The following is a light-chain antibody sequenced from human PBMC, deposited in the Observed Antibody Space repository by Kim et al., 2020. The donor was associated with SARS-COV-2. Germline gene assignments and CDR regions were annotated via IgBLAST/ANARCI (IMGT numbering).Light chain of an antibody. V-gene: IGKV1-27*01. CDR1: QAISNS. Sequence: DIQMTQSPSSLSASVGDRVTITCRASQAISNSLAWYHQKPGKAPNLLIYAASTLQSGVPSRFSGSGSGTEFTLTISSLQPEDVGNYYCQKYNSGPPTFGQGTKVDIK. CDR2: AAS. J-gene: IGKJ1*01. CDR3: QKYNSGPPT.